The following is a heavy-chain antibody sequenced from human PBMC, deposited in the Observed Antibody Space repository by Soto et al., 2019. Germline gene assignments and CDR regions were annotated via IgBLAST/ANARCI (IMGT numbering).Heavy chain of an antibody. Sequence: GESLKISCAASGFTFSSYAMSWVRQAPGKGLEWVSAISGSGGSTYYADSVKGRFTISRDNSKNTLYLQMNSLRAEDTAVYYCAKASATVMNWFDPWGQGTLVTVSS. V-gene: IGHV3-23*01. CDR2: ISGSGGST. CDR1: GFTFSSYA. CDR3: AKASATVMNWFDP. D-gene: IGHD4-17*01. J-gene: IGHJ5*02.